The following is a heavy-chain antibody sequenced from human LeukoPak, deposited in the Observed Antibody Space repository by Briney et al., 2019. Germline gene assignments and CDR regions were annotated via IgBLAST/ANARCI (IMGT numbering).Heavy chain of an antibody. Sequence: RGESLKISCKGSGYTFTNYWIGWVRQMPGKGLEWMGIIYPGDSDTRYSPSFQGQVTISVDKSISTTYLQWSSLTASDTAMFYCARLLSGQRSSTETWFDPWGQGTLVTVSS. CDR1: GYTFTNYW. CDR3: ARLLSGQRSSTETWFDP. J-gene: IGHJ5*02. CDR2: IYPGDSDT. D-gene: IGHD2-2*01. V-gene: IGHV5-51*01.